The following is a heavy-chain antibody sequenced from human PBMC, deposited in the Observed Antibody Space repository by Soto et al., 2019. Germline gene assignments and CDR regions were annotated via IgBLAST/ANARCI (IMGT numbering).Heavy chain of an antibody. V-gene: IGHV1-18*01. CDR2: VNIYEGST. J-gene: IGHJ4*02. D-gene: IGHD5-18*01. CDR3: ARERGGYSYGDY. CDR1: GYTFTSYG. Sequence: QVQLVQSGAEVKKPGASVKVSCKASGYTFTSYGITWVRQAPGQGLEWMGWVNIYEGSTNYAQKFQGRVTMTTDTSTSTVYLELMSLRSDDTAIYYCARERGGYSYGDYWGQGTLVTVSS.